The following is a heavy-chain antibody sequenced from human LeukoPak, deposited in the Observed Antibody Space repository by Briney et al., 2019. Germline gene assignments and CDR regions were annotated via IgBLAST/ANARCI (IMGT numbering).Heavy chain of an antibody. D-gene: IGHD2-2*01. J-gene: IGHJ2*01. CDR2: INHSGST. Sequence: SETLSLTCAVYGGSFSGYYWSWIRQPPGKGLEWIGEINHSGSTNYNPSLKSRVTISVDTSKNQFSLKLSSVTAADTAVYYCARDKVPAAKVRRGWYFDLWGRGTLVTVSS. CDR1: GGSFSGYY. V-gene: IGHV4-34*01. CDR3: ARDKVPAAKVRRGWYFDL.